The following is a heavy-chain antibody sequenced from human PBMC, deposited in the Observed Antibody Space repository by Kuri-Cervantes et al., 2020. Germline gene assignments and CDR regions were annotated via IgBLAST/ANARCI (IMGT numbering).Heavy chain of an antibody. CDR1: GGTFSSYA. V-gene: IGHV1-18*01. Sequence: ASVKVSCKASGGTFSSYAITWVRQAPGEGLEWMGWVSAYNGNTNYAQKFQGRVTMTRDTSTNTAYMELRSLRAEDTAIYYCARDGYGGKSVPDYWGQGALVTDSS. CDR2: VSAYNGNT. CDR3: ARDGYGGKSVPDY. D-gene: IGHD4-23*01. J-gene: IGHJ4*02.